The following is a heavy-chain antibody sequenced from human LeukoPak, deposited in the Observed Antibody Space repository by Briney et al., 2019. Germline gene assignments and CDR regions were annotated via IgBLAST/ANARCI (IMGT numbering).Heavy chain of an antibody. CDR1: GFTFSSYV. D-gene: IGHD3-10*01. V-gene: IGHV3-23*01. Sequence: PGGSLRLSCAASGFTFSSYVMGWVRQASGKGLEWVSAISGSGTTTYYADAVKGRFTISRDNSRNTLYLQMHSLGAEDTAVYYCANTVVRGVASMDVWGQGTTVTVS. CDR3: ANTVVRGVASMDV. J-gene: IGHJ6*02. CDR2: ISGSGTTT.